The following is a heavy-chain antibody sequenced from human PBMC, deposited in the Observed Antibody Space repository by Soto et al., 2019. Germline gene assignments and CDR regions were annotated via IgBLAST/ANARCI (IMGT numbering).Heavy chain of an antibody. J-gene: IGHJ5*02. CDR2: ISGSGGST. CDR3: AREGALKPFSS. V-gene: IGHV3-23*01. CDR1: GFTFSSYA. Sequence: GGSLRLSCAASGFTFSSYAMSWVRQAPGKGLEWVSAISGSGGSTYYADSVKGRFTISRDNAKNSVYLQMDSLRVEDTAVYYCAREGALKPFSSWGQGALVTVSS.